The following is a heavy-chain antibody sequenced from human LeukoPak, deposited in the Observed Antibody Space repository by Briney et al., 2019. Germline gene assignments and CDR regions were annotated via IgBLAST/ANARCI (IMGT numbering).Heavy chain of an antibody. V-gene: IGHV4-4*07. CDR2: IYTSGST. D-gene: IGHD3-10*01. Sequence: SETLSLTCNVSGGSISGFYWSWIRQPAGKGLEWIGRIYTSGSTNYNASLKSRVTMSVDTSKNQFSLNLNSVTAADSAVYYCARGGASSRPFHYWGQGTLVTVSS. J-gene: IGHJ4*02. CDR3: ARGGASSRPFHY. CDR1: GGSISGFY.